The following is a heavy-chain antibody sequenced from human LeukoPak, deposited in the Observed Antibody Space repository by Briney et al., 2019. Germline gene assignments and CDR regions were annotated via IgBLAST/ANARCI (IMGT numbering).Heavy chain of an antibody. J-gene: IGHJ5*02. V-gene: IGHV1-46*01. CDR3: ARDNSLQDMAWWFDP. D-gene: IGHD5-24*01. CDR2: INPTGTSS. CDR1: GYTFTRHY. Sequence: ASVKVSCKSSGYTFTRHYLHWVRQAPGQGLEWVGLINPTGTSSWSAQKFQDRVTLTRDMSTSTDYMELSSLRSEDTAVYYCARDNSLQDMAWWFDPWGQGTLVIVSS.